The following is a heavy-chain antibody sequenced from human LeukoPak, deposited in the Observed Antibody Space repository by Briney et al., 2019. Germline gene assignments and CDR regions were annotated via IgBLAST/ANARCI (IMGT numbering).Heavy chain of an antibody. V-gene: IGHV4-39*07. J-gene: IGHJ4*02. CDR3: ARARSITMIATLLY. CDR1: GGSISSSSYY. CDR2: IYYSGST. D-gene: IGHD3-22*01. Sequence: SSETLSLTCTVSGGSISSSSYYWGWIRQPPGKGLEWIGSIYYSGSTYYNPSLKSRVTISVDTSKNQFSLKLSSVTAADTAVYYCARARSITMIATLLYWGQGTLVTVSS.